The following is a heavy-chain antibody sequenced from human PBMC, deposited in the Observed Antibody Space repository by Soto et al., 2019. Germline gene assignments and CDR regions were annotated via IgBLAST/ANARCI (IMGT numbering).Heavy chain of an antibody. J-gene: IGHJ6*02. CDR2: ISYDGSNK. Sequence: GGSLRLSCAASGFTFSSYAMHWVRQAPGKGLEWVAVISYDGSNKYYADSVKGRFTISRDNSKNTLYLQMNSLRAEDTAVYYCARVTGLVPAAMPYPLFYYYGMDVWGQGTTVTVSS. CDR3: ARVTGLVPAAMPYPLFYYYGMDV. V-gene: IGHV3-30-3*01. CDR1: GFTFSSYA. D-gene: IGHD2-2*01.